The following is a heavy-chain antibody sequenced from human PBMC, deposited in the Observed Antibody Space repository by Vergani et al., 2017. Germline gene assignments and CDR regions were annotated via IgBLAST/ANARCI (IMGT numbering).Heavy chain of an antibody. CDR3: ARDNYGDYYDSSGYYGFDY. CDR1: GGSISSGDYY. Sequence: QVQLQESGPGLVKPSQTLSLTCTVSGGSISSGDYYWSWIRQPPGKGLEWIGYIYYSGIIYYNQSLKIRVTISVDTSKNQFSLKLSSVTAADTAVYYCARDNYGDYYDSSGYYGFDYWGQGTLVTVSS. D-gene: IGHD3-22*01. CDR2: IYYSGII. V-gene: IGHV4-30-4*01. J-gene: IGHJ4*02.